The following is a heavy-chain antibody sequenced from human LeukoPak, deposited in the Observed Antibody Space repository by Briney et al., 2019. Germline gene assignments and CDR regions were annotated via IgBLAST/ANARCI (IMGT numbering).Heavy chain of an antibody. J-gene: IGHJ5*02. Sequence: RTSETLSLTCAVYGGSFSGYYWSWIRQPPGKGLEWIGEINHSGSTNYNPSLKSRVTISVDTSKNQSSLKLSSVTAADTAVYYCATSVVVVTANWFDPWGQGTLVTVPS. D-gene: IGHD2-21*02. CDR1: GGSFSGYY. CDR2: INHSGST. V-gene: IGHV4-34*01. CDR3: ATSVVVVTANWFDP.